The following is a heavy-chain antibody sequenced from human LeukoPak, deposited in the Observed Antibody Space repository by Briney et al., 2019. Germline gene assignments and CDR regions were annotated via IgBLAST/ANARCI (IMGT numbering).Heavy chain of an antibody. CDR1: GFTFSDYY. J-gene: IGHJ6*03. CDR2: ISSSSSYI. CDR3: ARDRYSGSYSDRYYYYYMDV. V-gene: IGHV3-11*06. D-gene: IGHD1-26*01. Sequence: GGSLRLSCAASGFTFSDYYMSWIRQAPGKGLEWVSSISSSSSYIYYADSVKGRFTISRDNAKNSLYLQMNSLRAEDTAVHYCARDRYSGSYSDRYYYYYMDVWGKGTTVTVSS.